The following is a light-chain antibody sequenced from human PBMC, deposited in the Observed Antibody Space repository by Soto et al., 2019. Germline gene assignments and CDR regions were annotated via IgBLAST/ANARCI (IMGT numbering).Light chain of an antibody. CDR1: QSVSNNY. Sequence: EIVFTQSPGTLSLSPGERATLSCRAIQSVSNNYLAWSQPKPGQAPRLLIYGASNRATGIPDRFSGSGSGTDFTLTISRLEPEDFAVYYCQQYGSSGTFGQGTKVDIK. J-gene: IGKJ1*01. CDR3: QQYGSSGT. CDR2: GAS. V-gene: IGKV3-20*01.